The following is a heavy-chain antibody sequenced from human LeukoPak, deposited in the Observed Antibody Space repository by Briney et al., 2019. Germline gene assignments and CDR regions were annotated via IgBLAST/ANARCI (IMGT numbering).Heavy chain of an antibody. Sequence: WGSLSLTCADSQFTFNGSWMNWVRQAPGKGLEWVANMDPTGSQKRYVDSVRGRFTISKDNPGASLYLDMHSLRAEDTAIYYCAIWTSGNYWGQGPLVSVSS. CDR2: MDPTGSQK. CDR1: QFTFNGSW. D-gene: IGHD1-1*01. CDR3: AIWTSGNY. V-gene: IGHV3-7*01. J-gene: IGHJ4*02.